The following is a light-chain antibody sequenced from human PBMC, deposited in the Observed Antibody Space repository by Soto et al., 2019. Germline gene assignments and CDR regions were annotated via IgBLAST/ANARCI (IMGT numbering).Light chain of an antibody. CDR3: QQYGRSPLT. J-gene: IGKJ5*01. Sequence: EIVLTQSPGTLSLSPGERATLSCRASQSVSSSYLAWYQQKPGQAPRLLIYGASNRATGIPVRFSGSGSGTDFTLTISRLEPEDFAVYYCQQYGRSPLTFGQGTRLEI. V-gene: IGKV3-20*01. CDR1: QSVSSSY. CDR2: GAS.